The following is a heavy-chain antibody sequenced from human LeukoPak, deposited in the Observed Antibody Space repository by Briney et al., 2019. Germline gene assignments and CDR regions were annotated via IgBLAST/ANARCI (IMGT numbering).Heavy chain of an antibody. V-gene: IGHV3-7*01. J-gene: IGHJ4*02. D-gene: IGHD3-10*01. CDR3: ATDYYVSGSYYRLFY. CDR2: IKQDGSEK. CDR1: GFTFSSYN. Sequence: GGSLRLSCTVSGFTFSSYNMNWVRQAPGKGLEWVADIKQDGSEKYYVHSVKGRFTISRDNAKNTLYLQMNNLRAEDTAIYYCATDYYVSGSYYRLFYWGQGTLVTVSS.